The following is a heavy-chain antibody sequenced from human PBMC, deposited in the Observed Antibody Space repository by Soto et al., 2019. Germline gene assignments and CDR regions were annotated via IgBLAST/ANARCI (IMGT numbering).Heavy chain of an antibody. J-gene: IGHJ6*02. CDR2: IRSKANSYAT. CDR1: GFTFSGSA. Sequence: PGGSLRLSCAASGFTFSGSAMHWVRQASGKGLEWVGRIRSKANSYATAYAASVKGRFTISRDDSKNTAYLQMNSLKTEDTAVYYCTRHVDRLWPPEGSDYYYGMDVWGQGTTVTVSS. D-gene: IGHD5-18*01. V-gene: IGHV3-73*01. CDR3: TRHVDRLWPPEGSDYYYGMDV.